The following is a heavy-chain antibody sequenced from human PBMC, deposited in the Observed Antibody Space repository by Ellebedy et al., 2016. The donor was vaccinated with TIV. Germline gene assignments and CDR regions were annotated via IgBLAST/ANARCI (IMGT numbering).Heavy chain of an antibody. D-gene: IGHD3-9*01. CDR2: IYYSGNT. CDR1: GGSISSYF. V-gene: IGHV4-59*01. Sequence: PSETLSLTCTVSGGSISSYFWSWIRQPPGKGLEWIGYIYYSGNTNYNPSLKSRVTISVDTSKNQFSLKLSSVTAADTAVYYCAREQYDILTGYGVWFDPWGQGTLVTVSS. CDR3: AREQYDILTGYGVWFDP. J-gene: IGHJ5*02.